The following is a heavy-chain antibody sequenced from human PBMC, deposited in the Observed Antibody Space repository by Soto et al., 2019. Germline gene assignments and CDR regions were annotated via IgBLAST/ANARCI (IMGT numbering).Heavy chain of an antibody. CDR1: GGSISSGYYY. J-gene: IGHJ5*02. CDR3: ARGAEYSSSSHWFDP. Sequence: PSETLSLTCTVSGGSISSGYYYWSWIRQPPGKGLEWIGYIYYSGSTYYNPSLKSRVTISVDTSKNQFSLKLSSVTAADTAVYYCARGAEYSSSSHWFDPWGQGTLVTVSS. CDR2: IYYSGST. D-gene: IGHD6-6*01. V-gene: IGHV4-30-4*01.